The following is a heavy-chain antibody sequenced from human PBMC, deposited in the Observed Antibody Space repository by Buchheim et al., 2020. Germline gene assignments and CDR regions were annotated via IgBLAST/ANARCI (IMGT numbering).Heavy chain of an antibody. CDR1: GFTFSSYA. CDR3: ARDEQHITIFGVVPSMDV. Sequence: QVQLVESGGGVVQPGRSLRLSCAASGFTFSSYAMHWVRQAPGKGLEWVAVISYDGSNKYYADSVKGRFTISRDNSKNTLYLQMNSLRAEDTAVYYCARDEQHITIFGVVPSMDVWGQGTT. V-gene: IGHV3-30*04. D-gene: IGHD3-3*01. J-gene: IGHJ6*02. CDR2: ISYDGSNK.